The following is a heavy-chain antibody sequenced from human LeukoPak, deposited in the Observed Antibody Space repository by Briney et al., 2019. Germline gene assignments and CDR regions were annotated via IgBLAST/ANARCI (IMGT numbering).Heavy chain of an antibody. CDR1: GYSFTSYR. Sequence: GEPLKISCKGSGYSFTSYRIAWVRQMPGKGLEWMGIRYPGDSDTRYSPSFQGQVTISADKSISTAHLQWSGLKASDTAMYYCARVGVRGVIIIDYWGQGTLVTVSS. V-gene: IGHV5-51*01. CDR2: RYPGDSDT. CDR3: ARVGVRGVIIIDY. D-gene: IGHD3-10*01. J-gene: IGHJ4*02.